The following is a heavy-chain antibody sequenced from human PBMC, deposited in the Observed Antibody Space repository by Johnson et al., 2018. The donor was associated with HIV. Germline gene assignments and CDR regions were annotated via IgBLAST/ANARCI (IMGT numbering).Heavy chain of an antibody. CDR2: INWNGAST. CDR1: GFTFSSYA. CDR3: ARVGVSGYDLAAFDI. J-gene: IGHJ3*02. D-gene: IGHD5-12*01. Sequence: VLLVESGGGVVQPGRSLRLSCAASGFTFSSYAMHWVRQAPGKGLEWVSGINWNGASTGYADSVMGRFTISRDKAKNSLYLQMNSLRAEDTAIYYCARVGVSGYDLAAFDIWGRGTMVTVSS. V-gene: IGHV3-20*04.